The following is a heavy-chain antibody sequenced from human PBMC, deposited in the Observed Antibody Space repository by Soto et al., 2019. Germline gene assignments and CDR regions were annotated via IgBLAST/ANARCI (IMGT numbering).Heavy chain of an antibody. V-gene: IGHV1-3*01. J-gene: IGHJ4*02. CDR1: RYTFINYP. Sequence: QVQHVKSGAEVKKPGASVKIYCKASRYTFINYPLHWVRQAPGHRPEWMGRINAGDDQTQYTQKFQGRFTITRYTSVSKGNKELTRLRSEDTAVYYCARDPFTLLRGVIPYLDYWGQGTLVTVSS. D-gene: IGHD3-10*01. CDR3: ARDPFTLLRGVIPYLDY. CDR2: INAGDDQT.